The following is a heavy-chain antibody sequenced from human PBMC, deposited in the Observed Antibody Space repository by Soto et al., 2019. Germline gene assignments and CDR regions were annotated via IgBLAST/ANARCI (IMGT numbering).Heavy chain of an antibody. CDR2: IRSKAYGGTT. J-gene: IGHJ4*02. D-gene: IGHD3-22*01. Sequence: GSLRLSCTSSVFTFGDYAMSWFGQAPGKGPEWVGFIRSKAYGGTTEYAASVKGRFTISRDDSKSIAYLQMNSLKTEDTAVYYCTREPHRFYDSSGYYDYWGQGTMVTVSS. CDR3: TREPHRFYDSSGYYDY. CDR1: VFTFGDYA. V-gene: IGHV3-49*03.